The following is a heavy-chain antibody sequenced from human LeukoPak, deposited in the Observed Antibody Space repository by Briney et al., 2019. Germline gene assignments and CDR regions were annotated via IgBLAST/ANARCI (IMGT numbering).Heavy chain of an antibody. V-gene: IGHV4-34*01. CDR1: GGSFSGYY. J-gene: IGHJ3*02. Sequence: SETLSLTCAVYGGSFSGYYWSWIRQPPGKGLEWIGSIYHSGSTYYNPSLKSRVTISVDTSKNQFSLKLSSVTAADTAVYYCARDRALLWFGESDAFDIWGQGTMVTVSS. CDR2: IYHSGST. CDR3: ARDRALLWFGESDAFDI. D-gene: IGHD3-10*01.